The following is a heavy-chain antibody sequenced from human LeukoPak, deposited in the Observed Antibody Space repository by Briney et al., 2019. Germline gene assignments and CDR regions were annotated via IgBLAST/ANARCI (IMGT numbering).Heavy chain of an antibody. CDR1: GFIFSRYG. V-gene: IGHV3-64*01. CDR3: ARGLITGAAGTYYYYGMDV. Sequence: GGSLRLSCVASGFIFSRYGMHWVRQAPGKGLEYVSAICNSGGSTYYANSVKGRFTISRDNSKNTLYLQMGSLRGEDMAVYYCARGLITGAAGTYYYYGMDVWGQGTTVTVSS. J-gene: IGHJ6*02. CDR2: ICNSGGST. D-gene: IGHD6-13*01.